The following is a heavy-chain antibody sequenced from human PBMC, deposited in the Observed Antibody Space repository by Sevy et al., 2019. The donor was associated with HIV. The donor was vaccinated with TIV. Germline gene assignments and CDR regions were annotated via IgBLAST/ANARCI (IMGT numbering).Heavy chain of an antibody. V-gene: IGHV4-59*13. J-gene: IGHJ5*02. D-gene: IGHD3-9*01. CDR2: IYHTWST. CDR1: GGSNNNYY. Sequence: SETLSLTCSLSGGSNNNYYWSWIRQPPGKGLEWIGYIYHTWSTNYNPSLKSRVTISIDKSNNQFSLKLSSVTAADTAVYYCAASYYDFLTGSGGWFDPWGRGTLVTVSS. CDR3: AASYYDFLTGSGGWFDP.